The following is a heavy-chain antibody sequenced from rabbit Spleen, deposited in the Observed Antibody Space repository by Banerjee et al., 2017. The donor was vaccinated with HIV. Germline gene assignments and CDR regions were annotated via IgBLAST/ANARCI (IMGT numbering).Heavy chain of an antibody. D-gene: IGHD1-1*01. Sequence: QSLEESGGDLVKPGASLTLTCTASGIDFSSSYYMCWVRQAPGKGLEWIGCIWSDSGTTYYASWAKGRFTISKTSSTPVTLQMTSLTAADTATYFCARDTSSSFSSYGMDLWGQGTLVTVS. CDR1: GIDFSSSYY. CDR2: IWSDSGTT. V-gene: IGHV1S40*01. CDR3: ARDTSSSFSSYGMDL. J-gene: IGHJ6*01.